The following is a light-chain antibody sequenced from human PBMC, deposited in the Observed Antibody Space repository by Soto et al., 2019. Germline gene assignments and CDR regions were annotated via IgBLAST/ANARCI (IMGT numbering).Light chain of an antibody. V-gene: IGKV1-39*01. CDR2: ASS. CDR1: QTINSY. Sequence: DIQMTQSPSSLSASVGDRVTITCRASQTINSYLNWYHQKPGKAPKLLVFASSNFQSGVPSTLGGSGFGTDSTLGISSLQPEDCATDYCQQSYSSPTTFGKETKVEIK. CDR3: QQSYSSPTT. J-gene: IGKJ1*01.